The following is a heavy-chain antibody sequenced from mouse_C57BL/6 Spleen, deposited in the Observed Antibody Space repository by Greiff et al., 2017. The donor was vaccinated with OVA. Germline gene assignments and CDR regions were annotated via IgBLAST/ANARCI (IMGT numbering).Heavy chain of an antibody. J-gene: IGHJ4*01. CDR3: ARDVDYAMDY. CDR1: GFTFSDFY. CDR2: SRNKANDYTT. Sequence: EVHLVESGGGLVQSGRSLRLSCATSGFTFSDFYMEWVRQAPGKGLEWIAASRNKANDYTTEYSASVKGRFIFSRDTSQSILYLQMNDLRAEDTASYYCARDVDYAMDYWGQGTSVTVSS. V-gene: IGHV7-1*01.